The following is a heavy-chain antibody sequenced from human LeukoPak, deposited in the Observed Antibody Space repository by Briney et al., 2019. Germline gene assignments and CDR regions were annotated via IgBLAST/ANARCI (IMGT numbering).Heavy chain of an antibody. Sequence: PGGSLRLSCAASGFTFSSFWMHWVRQAPGKGLMWVSRINSDGSSTTHADSVKGRFTISRDNAKNTLYLHMSSLRAEDTAVYYCRGRIATTDYTFDVWGQGTMVTVSS. CDR3: RGRIATTDYTFDV. J-gene: IGHJ3*01. V-gene: IGHV3-74*03. CDR2: INSDGSST. CDR1: GFTFSSFW. D-gene: IGHD6-13*01.